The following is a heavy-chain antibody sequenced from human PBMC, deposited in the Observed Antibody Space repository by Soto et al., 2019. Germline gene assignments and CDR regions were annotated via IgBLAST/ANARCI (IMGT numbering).Heavy chain of an antibody. J-gene: IGHJ6*02. CDR3: AKDSYGMDV. CDR1: GFTLSSYG. V-gene: IGHV3-30*18. Sequence: QVQLVESGGGVVQPGRSLRLSCAASGFTLSSYGMHWVRQAPGKGLEWVAVISYDGSNKYYADSVKGRFTISRDNSKNTLYLQMTSLRAEDTAVYYCAKDSYGMDVWGQGTTVTVSS. CDR2: ISYDGSNK.